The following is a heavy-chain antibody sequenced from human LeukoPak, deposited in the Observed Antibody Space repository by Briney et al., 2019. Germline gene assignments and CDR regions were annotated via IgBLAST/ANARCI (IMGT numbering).Heavy chain of an antibody. J-gene: IGHJ3*02. V-gene: IGHV4-59*01. CDR1: GGSISSYY. CDR2: IYYSGST. CDR3: ARAHRRDGYNYLDAFDI. D-gene: IGHD5-24*01. Sequence: SETLSLTCTVSGGSISSYYWSRIRQPPGKGLEWIGYIYYSGSTNYNPSLKSRVTISVDTSKNQFSLKLSSVTAADTAVYYCARAHRRDGYNYLDAFDIWGQGTLVTVSS.